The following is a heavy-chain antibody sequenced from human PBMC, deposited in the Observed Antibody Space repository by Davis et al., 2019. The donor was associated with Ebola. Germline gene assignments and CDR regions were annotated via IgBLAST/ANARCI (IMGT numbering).Heavy chain of an antibody. CDR1: GFTFSSYW. CDR2: ISWNSGSI. Sequence: SLKISCAASGFTFSSYWMSWVRQAPGKGLEWVSGISWNSGSIGYADSVKGRFTISRDNAKNSLYLQMNSLRAEDTALYYCAKDYYGSGTLLYNWYFDLWGRGTLVTVSS. CDR3: AKDYYGSGTLLYNWYFDL. J-gene: IGHJ2*01. D-gene: IGHD3-10*01. V-gene: IGHV3-9*01.